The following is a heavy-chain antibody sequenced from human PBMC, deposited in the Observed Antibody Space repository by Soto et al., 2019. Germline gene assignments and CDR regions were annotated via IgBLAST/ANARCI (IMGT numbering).Heavy chain of an antibody. D-gene: IGHD3-3*01. CDR2: IYYSGST. CDR1: GGSISSGGYY. Sequence: QVQLQESGPGLVKPSQTLSLTCTVSGGSISSGGYYWSWIRQHPGKGLEWIGYIYYSGSTYYNPSLKSRVTISVDTSKNQFSLKLSSVTAADTAVYYCARVEGGDFWSGYPANWFDPWGQGTLVTVSS. V-gene: IGHV4-31*03. J-gene: IGHJ5*02. CDR3: ARVEGGDFWSGYPANWFDP.